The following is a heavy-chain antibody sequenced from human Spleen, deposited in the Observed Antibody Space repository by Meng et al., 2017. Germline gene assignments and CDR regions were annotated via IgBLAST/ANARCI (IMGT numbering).Heavy chain of an antibody. CDR3: AKSPYAMITPRSYFTY. CDR2: INDNGGST. D-gene: IGHD4-23*01. Sequence: LSLTCAASGFTFRSYAMAWVRQAPGKGLEWVSCINDNGGSTHSADSVKGRFTISRDNSKNTLFLQMNSLRAEDTAVYYCAKSPYAMITPRSYFTYWGQGSLVTVSS. J-gene: IGHJ4*02. CDR1: GFTFRSYA. V-gene: IGHV3-23*01.